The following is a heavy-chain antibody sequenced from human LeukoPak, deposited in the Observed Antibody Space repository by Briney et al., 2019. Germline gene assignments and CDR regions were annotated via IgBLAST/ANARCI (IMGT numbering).Heavy chain of an antibody. D-gene: IGHD6-25*01. J-gene: IGHJ6*03. CDR3: AKDGPNSSVYYYMDV. CDR2: ISWSSGSI. CDR1: GFTFDDYA. Sequence: GGSLRLSCAASGFTFDDYAMHWVRQAPGKGLEWVSGISWSSGSIGYADSVKGRFTISRDNAKNSLYLQMNSLRAEDTALYYCAKDGPNSSVYYYMDVWGKGTTVTVSS. V-gene: IGHV3-9*01.